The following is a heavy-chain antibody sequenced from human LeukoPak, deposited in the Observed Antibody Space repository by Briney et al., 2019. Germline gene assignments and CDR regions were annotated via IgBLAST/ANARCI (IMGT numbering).Heavy chain of an antibody. D-gene: IGHD5-18*01. CDR2: VSWNSGSI. V-gene: IGHV3-9*01. CDR1: GFTFDDYA. Sequence: GRSLRLSCVASGFTFDDYAMHWVRQAPGKGLEWVSGVSWNSGSIGYADSVKGRFTISRDNAKNSPYLQMNSLRAEDTALYYCAKDAGSSYGPFDYWGQGTLVTVSS. CDR3: AKDAGSSYGPFDY. J-gene: IGHJ4*02.